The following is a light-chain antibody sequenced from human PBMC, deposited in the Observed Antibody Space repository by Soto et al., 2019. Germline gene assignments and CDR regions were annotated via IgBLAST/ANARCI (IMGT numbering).Light chain of an antibody. Sequence: DIQMTQSPSTLSASIGDRVTITCLASQSISKWLAWHQQKPGKAPKLLIYDASSLQSGVPPRFSGSGSGTEFTLTIRSLQPDDIATYYCQQYSSYSAWTFGEGTKVDI. CDR2: DAS. CDR1: QSISKW. J-gene: IGKJ1*01. CDR3: QQYSSYSAWT. V-gene: IGKV1-5*01.